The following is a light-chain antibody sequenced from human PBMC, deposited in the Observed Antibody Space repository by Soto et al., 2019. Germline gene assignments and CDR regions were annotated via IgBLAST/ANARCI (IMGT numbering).Light chain of an antibody. CDR2: DVS. CDR1: QNISNY. CDR3: QQYGSSSWT. Sequence: IVLTQSPATLSLSPGKRATLSCRASQNISNYLIWYQQKPGQAPRLLIYDVSSRATGIPDRFSGSGSGTDFTLTISRLEPEDFAVYYCQQYGSSSWTFGQGTKVDTK. V-gene: IGKV3-20*01. J-gene: IGKJ1*01.